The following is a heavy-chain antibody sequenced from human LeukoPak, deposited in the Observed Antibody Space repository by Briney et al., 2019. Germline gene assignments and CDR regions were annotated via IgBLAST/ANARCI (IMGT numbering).Heavy chain of an antibody. J-gene: IGHJ4*02. CDR1: GFTFGNYA. D-gene: IGHD1-26*01. CDR3: ARASSGSYYGAVDY. CDR2: ISDSGGGT. V-gene: IGHV3-23*01. Sequence: GGSLRLSCAASGFTFGNYAMSWVRLAPGKGLEWVSTISDSGGGTYYADSVKGRFTISRDNSKNTLFLQMNSLRAEHTAVYYCARASSGSYYGAVDYWGQGTLVTVSS.